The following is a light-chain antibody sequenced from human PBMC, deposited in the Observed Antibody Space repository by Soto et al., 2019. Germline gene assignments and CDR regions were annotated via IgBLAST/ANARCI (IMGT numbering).Light chain of an antibody. J-gene: IGKJ1*01. CDR1: QSISSW. Sequence: DIQMTQSPSTLSASVVDRVTITCRASQSISSWLAWYQQKPGKAPKLLIYDASSLESGVPSRFSGSGSGTEFTLTISSLQPDDFATYYCQQYNSYWKCGQGTKGDI. CDR3: QQYNSYWK. V-gene: IGKV1-5*01. CDR2: DAS.